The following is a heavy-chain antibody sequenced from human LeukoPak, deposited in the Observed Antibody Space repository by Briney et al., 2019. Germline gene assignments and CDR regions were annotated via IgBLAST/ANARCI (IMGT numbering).Heavy chain of an antibody. CDR1: GYTFTSYG. CDR2: ISAYNGNT. Sequence: ASVKVSCKASGYTFTSYGISWVRQAPGQGLEWMGWISAYNGNTNYAQKFQGRVTMTRDTSISTAYMELSRLRSDDTAVYYCARVWAAAGNTWFDPWGQGTLVTVSS. D-gene: IGHD6-13*01. V-gene: IGHV1-18*01. J-gene: IGHJ5*02. CDR3: ARVWAAAGNTWFDP.